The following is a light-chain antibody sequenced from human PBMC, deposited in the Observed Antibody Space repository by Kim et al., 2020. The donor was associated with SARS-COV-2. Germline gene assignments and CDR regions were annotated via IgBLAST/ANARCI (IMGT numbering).Light chain of an antibody. CDR2: DAS. V-gene: IGKV1-5*01. J-gene: IGKJ1*01. Sequence: GDRVTITCRASQSISSWLAWYQQKPGKAPKLLIYDASSLESGVPSRFSGSGSGTEFTLTISSLQPDDFATYYCQQYNSYPWTFGQGTTA. CDR3: QQYNSYPWT. CDR1: QSISSW.